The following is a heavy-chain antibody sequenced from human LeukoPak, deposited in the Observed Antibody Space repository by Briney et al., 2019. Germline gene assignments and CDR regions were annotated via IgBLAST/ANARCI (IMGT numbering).Heavy chain of an antibody. D-gene: IGHD3-22*01. J-gene: IGHJ3*02. V-gene: IGHV1-18*01. CDR3: ARDRYYGRGAHDAFDI. CDR1: GYTFTSYG. CDR2: ISAYNGNT. Sequence: ASVKVSCKASGYTFTSYGISWVRQAPGQGLEWMGWISAYNGNTNYAQKLQGRVTMTTDTSTSTAYMELRSLRSDDTAVYYCARDRYYGRGAHDAFDIWGQGTMVTVSS.